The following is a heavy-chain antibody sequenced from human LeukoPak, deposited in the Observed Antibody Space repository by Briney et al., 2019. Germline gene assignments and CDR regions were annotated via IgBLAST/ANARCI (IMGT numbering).Heavy chain of an antibody. V-gene: IGHV3-30*02. CDR2: VRYDGTDK. J-gene: IGHJ6*02. CDR1: GFTFSHKG. Sequence: GGSLRLSCVGSGFTFSHKGMHWVRQAPGKGLEWLAFVRYDGTDKYYADSVRGRFTISRDNSKKTVYLQMNSLRVEDTGVYYCARDGSFGRDVWGQGTTVTVSS. D-gene: IGHD6-19*01. CDR3: ARDGSFGRDV.